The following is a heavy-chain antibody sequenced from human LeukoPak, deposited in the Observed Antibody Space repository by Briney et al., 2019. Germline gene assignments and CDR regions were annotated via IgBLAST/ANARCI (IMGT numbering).Heavy chain of an antibody. V-gene: IGHV1-18*01. CDR1: GYTFTSYG. Sequence: GASVKVSCKASGYTFTSYGISWVRQAPGQGLEWMGWISAYNGNTNYAQKLQGRVTMTTDTSTSTAYMELRSLRSDDTAASYCARDLPLADYVPDPLSSFDYWGRGTLVTVSS. CDR3: ARDLPLADYVPDPLSSFDY. CDR2: ISAYNGNT. D-gene: IGHD4-17*01. J-gene: IGHJ4*02.